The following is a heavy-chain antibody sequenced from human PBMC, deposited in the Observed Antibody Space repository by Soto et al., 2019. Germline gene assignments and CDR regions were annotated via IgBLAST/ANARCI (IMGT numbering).Heavy chain of an antibody. J-gene: IGHJ4*02. V-gene: IGHV4-34*01. CDR1: GGSFSGYY. Sequence: QVQLQQWGAGLLKPSETLSLTCAVYGGSFSGYYWSWIRPHTGKGLECIGQFNHSGSTNYNPSLTSSLSLSLDTSKNQCSLTLSSVTAADTAVYYCARARKLRVKLDDWGQGTLVTVSS. CDR3: ARARKLRVKLDD. CDR2: FNHSGST. D-gene: IGHD1-26*01.